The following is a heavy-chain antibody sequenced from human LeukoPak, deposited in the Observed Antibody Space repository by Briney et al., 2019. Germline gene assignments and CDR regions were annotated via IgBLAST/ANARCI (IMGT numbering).Heavy chain of an antibody. V-gene: IGHV3-49*04. Sequence: GGSLRLSCTSSGFTFGDYAMSWVRQAPGRGLECVSFIRSKAYGGTTEYAASVKGRFTISRDDSESIAYLQMNSLRTEDTAVYFCTRVATTYGGDKWFDSWGQGTRVTVSS. J-gene: IGHJ5*01. CDR3: TRVATTYGGDKWFDS. CDR2: IRSKAYGGTT. D-gene: IGHD4/OR15-4a*01. CDR1: GFTFGDYA.